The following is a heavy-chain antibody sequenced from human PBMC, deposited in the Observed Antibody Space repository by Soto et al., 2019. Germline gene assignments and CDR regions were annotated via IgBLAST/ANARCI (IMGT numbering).Heavy chain of an antibody. J-gene: IGHJ6*02. CDR2: ISYDGSNK. D-gene: IGHD6-13*01. Sequence: ESGGGVVQPGRSLRLSCAASGFTFSSYAMHWVRQAPGKGLEWVAVISYDGSNKYYADSVKGRFTISRDNSKNTLYLQMNSLRAEDTAVYYCARDPKKLIAAAYYGMDVWGQGTTVTVSS. CDR1: GFTFSSYA. CDR3: ARDPKKLIAAAYYGMDV. V-gene: IGHV3-30-3*01.